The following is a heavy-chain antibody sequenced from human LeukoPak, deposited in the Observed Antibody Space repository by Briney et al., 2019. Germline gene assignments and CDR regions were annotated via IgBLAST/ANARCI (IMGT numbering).Heavy chain of an antibody. CDR3: ARDPTRGALSSGWYGWFDP. V-gene: IGHV3-48*04. CDR1: GFTFSSYS. J-gene: IGHJ5*02. D-gene: IGHD6-19*01. CDR2: ISSSSSTI. Sequence: PGGSLRLSCAASGFTFSSYSMNWVRQAPGKGLEWVSYISSSSSTIYYADAVKGRFTISRDNAKNSLYLQMNSLRAEDTAVYYCARDPTRGALSSGWYGWFDPWGQGTLVTVSS.